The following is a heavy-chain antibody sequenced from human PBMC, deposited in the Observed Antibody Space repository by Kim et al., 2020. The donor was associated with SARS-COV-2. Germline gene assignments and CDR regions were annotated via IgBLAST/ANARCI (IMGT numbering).Heavy chain of an antibody. Sequence: SETLSLTCSVSGASIKNSDSYWGWIRQSPGKGLEWIGSFSYSGTTYYNPSLKSRVTISVDTSNNHLSQTMRFATAADTALYYSARHAPRLLWFGALGDF. CDR1: GASIKNSDSY. CDR3: ARHAPRLLWFGALGDF. V-gene: IGHV4-39*01. CDR2: FSYSGTT. J-gene: IGHJ4*01. D-gene: IGHD3-10*01.